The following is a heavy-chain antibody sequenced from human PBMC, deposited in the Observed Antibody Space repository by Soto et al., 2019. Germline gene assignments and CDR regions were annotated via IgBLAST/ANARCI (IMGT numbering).Heavy chain of an antibody. D-gene: IGHD1-26*01. CDR1: RDTFTSYY. CDR2: INPHGGST. V-gene: IGHV1-46*01. J-gene: IGHJ5*02. Sequence: ASVKVSCKAPRDTFTSYYINWVRQAPGQGLEWMGVINPHGGSTAYAQKFKGRVTLTRDTSASTVYMEVSSLTSEDTAMYYCARSSGGNFGIIIEGTNWFAPLGRGTLVTVSS. CDR3: ARSSGGNFGIIIEGTNWFAP.